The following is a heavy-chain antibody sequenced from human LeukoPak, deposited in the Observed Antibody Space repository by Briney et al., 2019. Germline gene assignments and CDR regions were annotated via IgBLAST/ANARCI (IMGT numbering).Heavy chain of an antibody. J-gene: IGHJ4*02. CDR3: ARVSSNPYSRGYYHFDY. V-gene: IGHV3-21*01. Sequence: GGSLRLSCAASGFAFNTYTMNWARQTPGQGLEWVSSISSTGAYIYHADSMDGRFTVSRDNARNLLYLHMNSLRAEDSAMYFCARVSSNPYSRGYYHFDYWGQGTLVTVSS. CDR1: GFAFNTYT. CDR2: ISSTGAYI. D-gene: IGHD6-25*01.